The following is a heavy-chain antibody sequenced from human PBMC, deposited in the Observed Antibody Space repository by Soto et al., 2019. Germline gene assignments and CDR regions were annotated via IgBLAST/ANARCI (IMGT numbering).Heavy chain of an antibody. J-gene: IGHJ4*02. CDR3: ARWGGDDYYFDY. D-gene: IGHD2-21*02. Sequence: SETLSLTCTVSGGSISSGGYYWSWIRQHPGKGLEWIGYIYYSGSTYYNPSLKSRVTISVDTSKNQFSLKLSSVTAADTAVYYCARWGGDDYYFDYWGQGTLVTVSS. CDR2: IYYSGST. CDR1: GGSISSGGYY. V-gene: IGHV4-31*03.